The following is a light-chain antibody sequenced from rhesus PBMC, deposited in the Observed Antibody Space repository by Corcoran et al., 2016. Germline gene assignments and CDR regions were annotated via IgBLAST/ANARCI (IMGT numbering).Light chain of an antibody. CDR3: QHGYGTPLT. CDR1: ENVNNF. Sequence: DIQMTQSPSSLSASVGDRVTITCRASENVNNFLNWYQQKQGKAPKLLIYKASSLPGGVPSRFSGSGPGTDYTFTMSGLQPEDVATYYCQHGYGTPLTFGGGTKVELK. V-gene: IGKV1-74*01. CDR2: KAS. J-gene: IGKJ4*01.